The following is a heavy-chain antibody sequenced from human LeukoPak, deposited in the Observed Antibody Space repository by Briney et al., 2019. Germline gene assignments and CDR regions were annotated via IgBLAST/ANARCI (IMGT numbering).Heavy chain of an antibody. J-gene: IGHJ4*02. CDR3: AKGGNTMIVVVITYYFDY. CDR2: ISGSGGST. D-gene: IGHD3-22*01. CDR1: GFTFTSYA. Sequence: GGSLRLSCTASGFTFTSYAMSWVRQAPGKGLEWGSAISGSGGSTYYADSVKGRFTISRDNSKNTLCLQMNSLRAEDTAVYYCAKGGNTMIVVVITYYFDYWGQGTLVTVSS. V-gene: IGHV3-23*01.